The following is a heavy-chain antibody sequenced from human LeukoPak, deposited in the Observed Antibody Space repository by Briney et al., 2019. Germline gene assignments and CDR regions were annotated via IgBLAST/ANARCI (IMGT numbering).Heavy chain of an antibody. CDR3: AGQNWIAGGGPAVLNFDS. V-gene: IGHV4-39*01. J-gene: IGHJ4*02. D-gene: IGHD2-21*01. CDR1: GGSVYTSAYY. CDR2: ICYNGNP. Sequence: SETQSLTCTVSGGSVYTSAYYWAWIRQPRGRGLEWIGTICYNGNPYYNPSLQSQVPISQGPSHTVFSLQLTYVTAPDSAVHYCAGQNWIAGGGPAVLNFDSWGQGTLVTVSS.